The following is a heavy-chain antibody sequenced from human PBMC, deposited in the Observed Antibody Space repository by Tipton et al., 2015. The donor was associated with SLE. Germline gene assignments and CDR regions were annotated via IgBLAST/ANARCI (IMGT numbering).Heavy chain of an antibody. CDR3: ASQYSSSWLYYYYYMDV. CDR2: ISYDGSNK. CDR1: GFTFSSYA. J-gene: IGHJ6*03. Sequence: SLRLSCVASGFTFSSYAMHWVRPASGKGLEWVAVISYDGSNKYYADSVKGRFTIFRDNSKNTLYLQMNSLRAEDTAVYYCASQYSSSWLYYYYYMDVWGKGTTVTVSS. V-gene: IGHV3-30*04. D-gene: IGHD6-13*01.